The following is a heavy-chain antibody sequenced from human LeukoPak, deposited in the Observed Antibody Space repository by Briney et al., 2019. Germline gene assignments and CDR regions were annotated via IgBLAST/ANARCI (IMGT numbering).Heavy chain of an antibody. D-gene: IGHD6-19*01. Sequence: PGGSLRLSCAASGFTFSSYAMSWVRQAPGMGLEWVSAISGSGSTTYYAASVKGRFTISRGNSKNTLYLQMNSLRAGDTAVYYCAKEAREQWLVHYFDYWGQGTLVTVSS. V-gene: IGHV3-23*01. J-gene: IGHJ4*02. CDR3: AKEAREQWLVHYFDY. CDR1: GFTFSSYA. CDR2: ISGSGSTT.